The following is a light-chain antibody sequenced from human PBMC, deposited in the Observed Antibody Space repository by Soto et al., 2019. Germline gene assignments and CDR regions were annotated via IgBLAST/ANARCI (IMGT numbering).Light chain of an antibody. CDR3: GTWDSSLSAVV. V-gene: IGLV1-51*01. J-gene: IGLJ2*01. Sequence: QSVLTQPPSVSAAPGQTVTISCSGSSSNIGNNYVSWYQQLPGTAPKLLIYDNNKRPSGIPDRFSGSKSGTSATLGITGLQTGDEADYYCGTWDSSLSAVVFGGGTPLTVL. CDR2: DNN. CDR1: SSNIGNNY.